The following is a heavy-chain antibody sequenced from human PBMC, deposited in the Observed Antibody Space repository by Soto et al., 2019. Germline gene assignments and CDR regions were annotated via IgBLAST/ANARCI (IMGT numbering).Heavy chain of an antibody. CDR2: INHSGST. CDR3: ARTAGYDFWSAAYYYYGMDV. J-gene: IGHJ6*02. CDR1: GGTFSGYY. V-gene: IGHV4-34*01. D-gene: IGHD3-3*01. Sequence: KTSETLSPTCAVYGGTFSGYYWSWIRQPPGKGLEWMGEINHSGSTNYNPSLKSRVTISVDTSKNQFSLKLSSVTAADTAVYYCARTAGYDFWSAAYYYYGMDVWGQGTTVTVSS.